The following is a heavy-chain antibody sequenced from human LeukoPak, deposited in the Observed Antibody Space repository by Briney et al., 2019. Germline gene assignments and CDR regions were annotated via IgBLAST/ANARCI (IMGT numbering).Heavy chain of an antibody. Sequence: GGSLRLSCAASGFTFSSYGMHWVRQAPGKGLEWVAFIRYDGSNKYYADSVKGRFTISRDNSKNTLYLQMNSLRAEDTAVYYCAKGAQMTTVTTEYFDYWGQGTLVTVSS. CDR2: IRYDGSNK. V-gene: IGHV3-30*02. J-gene: IGHJ4*02. CDR3: AKGAQMTTVTTEYFDY. CDR1: GFTFSSYG. D-gene: IGHD4-17*01.